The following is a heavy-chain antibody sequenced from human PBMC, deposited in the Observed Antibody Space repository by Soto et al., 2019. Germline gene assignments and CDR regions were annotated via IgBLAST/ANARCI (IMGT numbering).Heavy chain of an antibody. CDR1: GFTFRHYY. D-gene: IGHD4-17*01. V-gene: IGHV1-46*01. CDR3: ARGRYNTVNILPLDY. CDR2: VDPSGGST. J-gene: IGHJ4*02. Sequence: QVQLVQSGAEVKKPGASVKVSCKASGFTFRHYYMHWVRQAPGRGLEWMGVVDPSGGSTTYAQTFQGRLIMPRGTSTSTVYMQLTNLRSEDTALYFCARGRYNTVNILPLDYWGQGTLVTVSS.